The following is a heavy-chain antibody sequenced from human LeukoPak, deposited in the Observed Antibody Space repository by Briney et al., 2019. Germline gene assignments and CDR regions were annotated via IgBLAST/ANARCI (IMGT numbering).Heavy chain of an antibody. Sequence: GGSMRLSCAASGFTFSIYAMRWVSQAPGKVLEWVSAISGSGGSTYYADSVKGRFTISRDNSKNTLYLQMNSLRAEDTAVYYCAKKIEIGCYYYGMDVWGQGTTVTVSS. CDR3: AKKIEIGCYYYGMDV. CDR2: ISGSGGST. V-gene: IGHV3-23*01. J-gene: IGHJ6*02. CDR1: GFTFSIYA. D-gene: IGHD2-21*01.